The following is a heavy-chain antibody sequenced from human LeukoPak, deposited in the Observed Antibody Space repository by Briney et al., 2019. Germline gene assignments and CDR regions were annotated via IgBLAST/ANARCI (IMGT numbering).Heavy chain of an antibody. CDR1: GFTLSIVW. CDR2: IKQDGSEK. Sequence: GGSLRLSCAASGFTLSIVWMSWVRQAPGKGLEWVANIKQDGSEKYSVDSVKGRFTISRDNAKNSLYLQMNSLRAEDSATYYCAREQTSRGYYNYYYYMDVWGKGTTVTVSS. CDR3: AREQTSRGYYNYYYYMDV. D-gene: IGHD3-22*01. J-gene: IGHJ6*03. V-gene: IGHV3-7*01.